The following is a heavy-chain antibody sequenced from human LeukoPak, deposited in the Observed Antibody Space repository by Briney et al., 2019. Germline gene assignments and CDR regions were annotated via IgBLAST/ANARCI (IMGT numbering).Heavy chain of an antibody. CDR1: GGSISSYY. V-gene: IGHV4-59*01. CDR3: ARGSGSPSFRFDY. J-gene: IGHJ4*02. D-gene: IGHD3-10*01. CDR2: IYYSGST. Sequence: SETLSLTCTVSGGSISSYYWSWIRQPPGKGLEWIGYIYYSGSTNYSPSLKSRVTISVDTSKNQFSLKLSSVTAADTAVYYCARGSGSPSFRFDYWGQGTLVTVSS.